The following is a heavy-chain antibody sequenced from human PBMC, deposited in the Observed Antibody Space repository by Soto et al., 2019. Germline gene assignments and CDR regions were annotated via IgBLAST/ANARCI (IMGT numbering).Heavy chain of an antibody. Sequence: PGGSLRLSCVASGFTFSTNYGLAWVRQARGRGLEWVSSISGSGDGIAYADSVKGRFTISTDSSKNTLYLQMNNLRAEDTAVYFCAKKCRGSCPFDCWGQGTLVTVSS. CDR1: GFTFSTNYG. D-gene: IGHD1-26*01. CDR2: ISGSGDGI. J-gene: IGHJ4*02. CDR3: AKKCRGSCPFDC. V-gene: IGHV3-23*01.